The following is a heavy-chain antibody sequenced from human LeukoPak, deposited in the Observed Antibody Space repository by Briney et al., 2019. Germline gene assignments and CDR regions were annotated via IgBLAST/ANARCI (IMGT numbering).Heavy chain of an antibody. J-gene: IGHJ4*02. V-gene: IGHV3-7*01. CDR2: IKQDGSEK. D-gene: IGHD3-22*01. Sequence: PGGSLRLSCAASGFTFSSNWITWVRQAPGKGLEWVANIKQDGSEKYYVDSVKGRFTISRDNAKNSLYLQMSSLRAEDTAVYYCTRSQAGYYYFPLDCWGQGTLVTVSS. CDR1: GFTFSSNW. CDR3: TRSQAGYYYFPLDC.